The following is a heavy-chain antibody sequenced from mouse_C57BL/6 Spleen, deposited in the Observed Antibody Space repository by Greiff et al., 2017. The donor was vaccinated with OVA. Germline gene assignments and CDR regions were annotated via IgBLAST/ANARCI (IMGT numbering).Heavy chain of an antibody. V-gene: IGHV1-52*01. D-gene: IGHD1-1*01. Sequence: VQLQQPGAELVRPGSSVKLSCKASGYTFTSYWMHWVKQRPIQGLEWIGNIDPSDSETHYNQKFKDKATLTVDKSSSTAYMQLSSLTSEDSAVYYCARGQLYGSSPWFAYWGQGTLVTVSA. CDR2: IDPSDSET. J-gene: IGHJ3*01. CDR1: GYTFTSYW. CDR3: ARGQLYGSSPWFAY.